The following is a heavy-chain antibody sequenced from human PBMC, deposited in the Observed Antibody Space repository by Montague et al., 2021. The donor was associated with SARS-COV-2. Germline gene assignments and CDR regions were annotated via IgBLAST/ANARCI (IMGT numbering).Heavy chain of an antibody. CDR1: GGSISSGTW. CDR2: ISHSGGT. D-gene: IGHD1-26*01. J-gene: IGHJ5*02. Sequence: SETLSLTCAVSGGSISSGTWWTWVRQPPGKGLEWIGEISHSGGTNYNPSLKSRVTISVDKSKNQFSLNLNSVTAADTAVYYCARLSSDMGGYFWFDPWGQGTLVSVSS. V-gene: IGHV4-4*02. CDR3: ARLSSDMGGYFWFDP.